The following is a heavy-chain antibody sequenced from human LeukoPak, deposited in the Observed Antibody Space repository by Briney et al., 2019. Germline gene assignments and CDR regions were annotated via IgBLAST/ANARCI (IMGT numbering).Heavy chain of an antibody. J-gene: IGHJ3*02. D-gene: IGHD3-9*01. CDR1: GFTFSEYA. CDR2: ISYDGRQK. Sequence: GGSLRLSCAASGFTFSEYAMHWVRQAPGKGLEWVAVISYDGRQKYYGDSVKGRFTISRDNAKNSLYLQMNSLRAEDTAVYYCARGVYDILTGYNYDAFDIWGQGTMVTVSS. V-gene: IGHV3-30-3*01. CDR3: ARGVYDILTGYNYDAFDI.